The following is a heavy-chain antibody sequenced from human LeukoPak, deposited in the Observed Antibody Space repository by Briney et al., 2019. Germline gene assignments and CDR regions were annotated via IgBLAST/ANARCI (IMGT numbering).Heavy chain of an antibody. J-gene: IGHJ3*02. CDR3: ARDPRAAAGHEDAFDI. Sequence: SETLSLTCAVYGGSFSGYYWSWIRQPPGKGLEWIGEINHSGSTNYNPSLKSRVTISVDTSKNQFSLKLSSVTAADTAVYYCARDPRAAAGHEDAFDIWGQGTMVTVSS. V-gene: IGHV4-34*01. D-gene: IGHD6-13*01. CDR1: GGSFSGYY. CDR2: INHSGST.